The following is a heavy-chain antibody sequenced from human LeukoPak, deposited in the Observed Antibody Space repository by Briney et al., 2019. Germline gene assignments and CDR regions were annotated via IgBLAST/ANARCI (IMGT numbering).Heavy chain of an antibody. Sequence: GASVKVSCKASGGTFSTYTISWVRQAPGQGLEWMGGIIPIFGTANYAQKFQGRVTITTDESTSTAYMELSSLRSEDTAVYYCAMSLGPREKDYWGQGTLVTVSS. J-gene: IGHJ4*02. CDR1: GGTFSTYT. CDR2: IIPIFGTA. CDR3: AMSLGPREKDY. V-gene: IGHV1-69*05.